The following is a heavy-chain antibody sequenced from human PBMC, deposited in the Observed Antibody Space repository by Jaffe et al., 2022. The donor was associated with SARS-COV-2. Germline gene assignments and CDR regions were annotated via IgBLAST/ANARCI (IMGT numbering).Heavy chain of an antibody. D-gene: IGHD2-21*02. CDR3: ARELIVVVTAKYNYNGMDV. CDR1: GFTFSSYG. J-gene: IGHJ6*02. CDR2: IWYDGSNK. Sequence: QVQLVESGGGVVQPGRSLRLSCAASGFTFSSYGMHWVRQAPGKGLEWVAVIWYDGSNKYYADSVKGRFTISRDNSKNTLYLQMNSLRAEDTAVYYCARELIVVVTAKYNYNGMDVWGQGTTVTVSS. V-gene: IGHV3-33*01.